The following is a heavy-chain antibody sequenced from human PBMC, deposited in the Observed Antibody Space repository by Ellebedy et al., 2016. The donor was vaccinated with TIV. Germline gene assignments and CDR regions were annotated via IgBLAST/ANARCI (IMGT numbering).Heavy chain of an antibody. D-gene: IGHD6-19*01. CDR3: ARDGSIAVDGTSDY. Sequence: GESLKISXVASGFTFSSYWMSWVRQAPGKGLEWVANIKKDGREKNYVDSVRGRFTISRDNAKNSLYLQMSSLRAEDTAVYYCARDGSIAVDGTSDYWGQGTLVTVSS. J-gene: IGHJ4*02. CDR2: IKKDGREK. V-gene: IGHV3-7*01. CDR1: GFTFSSYW.